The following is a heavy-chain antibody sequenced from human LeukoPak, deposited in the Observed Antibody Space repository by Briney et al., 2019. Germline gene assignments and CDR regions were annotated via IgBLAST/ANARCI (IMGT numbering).Heavy chain of an antibody. CDR1: GGTGGSYY. J-gene: IGHJ4*02. Sequence: PSETPSLTCPVSGGTGGSYYGSWTRHPAGKGWDLIERIETSGSTNYNPSLRSRATISVDKSRSQFSLKLTSVSAADTAVYYCARDLSYCSSTRCYAPYYFDYWGQGTLVSVSS. CDR2: IETSGST. CDR3: ARDLSYCSSTRCYAPYYFDY. D-gene: IGHD2-2*01. V-gene: IGHV4-4*07.